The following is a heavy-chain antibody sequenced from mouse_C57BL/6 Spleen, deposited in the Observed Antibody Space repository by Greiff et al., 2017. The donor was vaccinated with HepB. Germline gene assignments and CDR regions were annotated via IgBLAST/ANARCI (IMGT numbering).Heavy chain of an antibody. CDR3: SRRGWGDYFDY. J-gene: IGHJ2*01. V-gene: IGHV1-18*01. D-gene: IGHD2-3*01. Sequence: VQLQQPGPELVKPGASVKLPCKASGYTFTDYNMDWVKQSHGKSLEWIGDINPNNGGTTYNQKFKGKATLTVDKSSSTAYMELRSLTSEDTAVYYWSRRGWGDYFDYWGQGTTLTVSS. CDR2: INPNNGGT. CDR1: GYTFTDYN.